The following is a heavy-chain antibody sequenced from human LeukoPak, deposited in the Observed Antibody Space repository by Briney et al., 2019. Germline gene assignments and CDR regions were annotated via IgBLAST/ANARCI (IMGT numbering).Heavy chain of an antibody. CDR3: AKEGMVLLWFGELSHFDY. Sequence: GGSLRLSCAASGFTFDDYAMHWVRQAPGKGLEWVSGISWNSGSIGYADSVKGRFTISRDNAKNSLYLQMSSLRAEDTALYYCAKEGMVLLWFGELSHFDYWGQGTLVTVSS. CDR1: GFTFDDYA. J-gene: IGHJ4*02. V-gene: IGHV3-9*01. CDR2: ISWNSGSI. D-gene: IGHD3-10*01.